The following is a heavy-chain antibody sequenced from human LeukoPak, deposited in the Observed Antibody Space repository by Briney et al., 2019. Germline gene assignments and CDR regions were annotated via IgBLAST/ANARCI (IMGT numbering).Heavy chain of an antibody. CDR1: GDSVSTNSAA. J-gene: IGHJ4*02. CDR3: ARGAVAPYDS. D-gene: IGHD6-19*01. Sequence: SQTLSLTCAISGDSVSTNSAAWNWIRQSPSRGLEWLGRTYFRSKWYNDYAVSVKSRITINPDTSRNQFSLHLNFVTPEDTAVYYCARGAVAPYDSWGQGTLVTVSS. V-gene: IGHV6-1*01. CDR2: TYFRSKWYN.